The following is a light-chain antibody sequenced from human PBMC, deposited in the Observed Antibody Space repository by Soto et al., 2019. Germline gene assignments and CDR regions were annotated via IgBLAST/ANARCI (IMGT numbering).Light chain of an antibody. CDR3: AAWDDSLRAWV. Sequence: QSVLTQPPSASGTPGQTVTISCSGGWYNIGKNLGYWYQQFPGTAPKLLIYMTNQRPSGVPDRLSGSKSVSSASLAVSGLRSEDEAVYYCAAWDDSLRAWVFGGGTKLTVL. V-gene: IGLV1-47*01. CDR2: MTN. CDR1: WYNIGKNL. J-gene: IGLJ3*02.